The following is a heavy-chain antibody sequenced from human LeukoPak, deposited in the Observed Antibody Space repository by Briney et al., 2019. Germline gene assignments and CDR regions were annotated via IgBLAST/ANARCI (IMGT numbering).Heavy chain of an antibody. CDR2: ISGDGGST. V-gene: IGHV3-64*02. CDR1: GFTFSTNA. J-gene: IGHJ4*02. Sequence: PWGVLRLSCEASGFTFSTNAIHWVRQAPGQGLQYVSAISGDGGSTYYADSVKDRFTISSDNSKNTVYLQMGSLRAEDMAVYHCARVKYNDFWSGYSPPDYWGQGTLVTVSS. D-gene: IGHD3-3*01. CDR3: ARVKYNDFWSGYSPPDY.